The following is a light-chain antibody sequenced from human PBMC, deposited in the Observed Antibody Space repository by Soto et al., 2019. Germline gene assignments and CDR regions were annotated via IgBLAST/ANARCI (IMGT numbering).Light chain of an antibody. CDR1: QSISSW. CDR3: QQYDRASWT. V-gene: IGKV1-5*03. J-gene: IGKJ1*01. CDR2: RAS. Sequence: DIQMTQSPSTLSASVGDRVIITYRASQSISSWLAWYQQKPGKAPNLLIYRASTLKSGIPSRFSGSGSGTEFTLTISSLQPDDFATYYCQQYDRASWTFGQGTKVEIK.